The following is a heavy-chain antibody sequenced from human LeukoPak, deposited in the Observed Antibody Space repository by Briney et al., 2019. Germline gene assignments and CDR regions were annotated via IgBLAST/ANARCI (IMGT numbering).Heavy chain of an antibody. CDR3: CFYSRLLWFGELINPFDY. CDR2: ISGSGGST. J-gene: IGHJ4*02. D-gene: IGHD3-10*01. Sequence: GGSLRLSCAASGFTFSSYAMSWVRQAPGKGLEWVSAISGSGGSTHYADSVKGPFTISRDNFKDTLYLQMNSLRAEDTAVYYCCFYSRLLWFGELINPFDYWGQGTLVTVSS. V-gene: IGHV3-23*01. CDR1: GFTFSSYA.